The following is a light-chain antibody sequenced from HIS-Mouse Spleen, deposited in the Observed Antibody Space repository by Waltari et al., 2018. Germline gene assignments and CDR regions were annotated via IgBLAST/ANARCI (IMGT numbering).Light chain of an antibody. CDR1: QSVSSY. CDR2: DAS. V-gene: IGKV3-11*01. Sequence: EIVLTQSRATLSLSPWERVTLSCRASQSVSSYLAWYQQKPGQAPRLLIYDASNRATGIPARFSGSGSGTDFTLTISSLEPEDFAVYYCQQRSNWPLTFGGGTKVEIK. J-gene: IGKJ4*01. CDR3: QQRSNWPLT.